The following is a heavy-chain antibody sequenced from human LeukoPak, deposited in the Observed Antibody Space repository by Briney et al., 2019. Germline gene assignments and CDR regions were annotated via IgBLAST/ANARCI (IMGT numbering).Heavy chain of an antibody. Sequence: VSVKVSCKAFGYTFTSNYMHWVRQAPGQGPEWMGVISPSGGSTTYAQKFQGRVTLTRDMSTSTDYLELSSLRSDDTAVYYCARRYYDILTGYLTYYFDYWGQGTLVTVSS. CDR1: GYTFTSNY. V-gene: IGHV1-46*01. CDR2: ISPSGGST. CDR3: ARRYYDILTGYLTYYFDY. D-gene: IGHD3-9*01. J-gene: IGHJ4*02.